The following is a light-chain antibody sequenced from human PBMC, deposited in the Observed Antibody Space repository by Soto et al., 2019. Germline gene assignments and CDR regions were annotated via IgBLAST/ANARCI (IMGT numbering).Light chain of an antibody. CDR3: QQYGSSPRT. J-gene: IGKJ2*01. CDR2: AAS. Sequence: EIVLTQSPGTLSLSPGERATLSCRASQSVSNNYLAWYQQKPGQAPRFLIYAASIRATGIPDRFSGGGSGTDFTLTISRLEPEEFAVYYCQQYGSSPRTFGQGTELESK. V-gene: IGKV3-20*01. CDR1: QSVSNNY.